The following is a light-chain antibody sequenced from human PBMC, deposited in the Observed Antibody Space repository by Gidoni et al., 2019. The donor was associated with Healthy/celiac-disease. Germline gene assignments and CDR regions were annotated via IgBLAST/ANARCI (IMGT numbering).Light chain of an antibody. Sequence: IQMTKSPSSLSASVGDRVTITYQASQDISNYLNWYQQKPGKAPKLLIYDASNLETGVPSRFSGSGSGTDFTFTISSLQPEDIATYYCQQYDNLPYTFGQGTKLEIK. V-gene: IGKV1-33*01. CDR1: QDISNY. CDR2: DAS. CDR3: QQYDNLPYT. J-gene: IGKJ2*01.